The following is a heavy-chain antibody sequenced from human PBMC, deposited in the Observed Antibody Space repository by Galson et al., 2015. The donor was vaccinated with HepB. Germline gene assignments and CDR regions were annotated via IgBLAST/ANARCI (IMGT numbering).Heavy chain of an antibody. CDR3: TTEGGDCSSTSCYAEDAFDI. J-gene: IGHJ3*02. V-gene: IGHV3-15*01. CDR2: IKSKADGGTT. CDR1: GFTFSNAR. D-gene: IGHD2-2*01. Sequence: SLRLSCAASGFTFSNARMSWVRQAPGKGLEWVGRIKSKADGGTTDYAAPVKGRFTISRDDSKNTLYLQMNSLKTEDTAVYYCTTEGGDCSSTSCYAEDAFDIWGQGTMVTVSS.